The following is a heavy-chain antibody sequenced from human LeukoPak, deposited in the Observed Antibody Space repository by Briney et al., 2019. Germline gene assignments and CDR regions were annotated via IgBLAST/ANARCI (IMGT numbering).Heavy chain of an antibody. J-gene: IGHJ4*02. CDR1: GFTFSSYW. CDR3: ARPINVWGSYRYPL. CDR2: IKQDGSEK. V-gene: IGHV3-7*01. D-gene: IGHD3-16*02. Sequence: GGSLRLSCAASGFTFSSYWMSWVRQAPGKGLEWVANIKQDGSEKYYVDSVKGRFTISRDNAKNSLYLQMNSLRAEDTAVYDCARPINVWGSYRYPLWGQETLVTASS.